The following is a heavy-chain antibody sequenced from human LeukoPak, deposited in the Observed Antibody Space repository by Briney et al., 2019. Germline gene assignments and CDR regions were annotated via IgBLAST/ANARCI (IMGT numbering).Heavy chain of an antibody. J-gene: IGHJ4*02. CDR3: ARARYSNGFGCCDY. CDR2: FYSSGKT. CDR1: SGSLTNYY. V-gene: IGHV4-59*01. D-gene: IGHD4-11*01. Sequence: SETLSLTCTVSSGSLTNYYWNWFRQPPGKGLEWIGWFYSSGKTNYNPSLRSRVTISVDMSKNQSSLELTSVTAADTAVYYCARARYSNGFGCCDYWGQGALVTVSS.